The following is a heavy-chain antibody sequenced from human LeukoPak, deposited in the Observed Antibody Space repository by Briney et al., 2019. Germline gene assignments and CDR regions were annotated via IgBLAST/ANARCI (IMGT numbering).Heavy chain of an antibody. Sequence: SQTLCLTCTVSGGSISGHHWTWIRQPPGTGLEWIGYFYDSGDFNYNPSLKSRVTIWMDMSNNQFSLTMSSVTAADTAMYYCARLLRPGGRKGDAFDIWGQGTLVTVSS. CDR2: FYDSGDF. V-gene: IGHV4-59*08. CDR3: ARLLRPGGRKGDAFDI. CDR1: GGSISGHH. D-gene: IGHD1-26*01. J-gene: IGHJ3*02.